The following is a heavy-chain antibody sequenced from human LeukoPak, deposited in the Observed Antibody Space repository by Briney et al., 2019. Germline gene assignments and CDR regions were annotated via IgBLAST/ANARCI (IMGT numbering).Heavy chain of an antibody. CDR2: IYYSGST. Sequence: SETLSLTCTVSGGSISSGGYYWSWIRQHPGKGLEWIGYIYYSGSTYYNPSLKSRVTISVDTSKNQFSLKLSSVTAADTAVYYCARPAVGPAATPTYYFDYWGQGTLVTVSS. J-gene: IGHJ4*02. V-gene: IGHV4-31*03. D-gene: IGHD2-2*01. CDR1: GGSISSGGYY. CDR3: ARPAVGPAATPTYYFDY.